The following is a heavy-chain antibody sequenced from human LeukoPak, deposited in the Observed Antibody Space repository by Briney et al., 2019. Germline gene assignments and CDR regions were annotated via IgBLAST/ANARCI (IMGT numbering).Heavy chain of an antibody. Sequence: GGSLRLSCAASGFTLSSYGMHWVRQAPGKGLEWVAVISYDGSNKYYADSVKGRFTISRDNSKNTLYLQMNSLRAKDTAVYYCAKDGSSGWYLDYWGQGTLVTVSS. CDR2: ISYDGSNK. V-gene: IGHV3-30*18. CDR1: GFTLSSYG. J-gene: IGHJ4*02. CDR3: AKDGSSGWYLDY. D-gene: IGHD6-19*01.